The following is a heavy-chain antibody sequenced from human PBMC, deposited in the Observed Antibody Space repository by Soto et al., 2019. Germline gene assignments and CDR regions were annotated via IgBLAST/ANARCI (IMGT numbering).Heavy chain of an antibody. D-gene: IGHD3-22*01. V-gene: IGHV4-34*01. Sequence: PSETLSLTCAVYGGSFSGYYWSWIRQPPGKGLEWIGEIDHSGSTNYNPSLKSRVTISADTSKNQFSLKLTSVTAADTAVYYCARRGGGYYPYYFDYWGQGGLVTVSS. CDR2: IDHSGST. CDR3: ARRGGGYYPYYFDY. J-gene: IGHJ4*02. CDR1: GGSFSGYY.